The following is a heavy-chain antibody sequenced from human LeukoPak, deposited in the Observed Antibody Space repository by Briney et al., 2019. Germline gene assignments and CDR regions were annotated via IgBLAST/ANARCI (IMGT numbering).Heavy chain of an antibody. V-gene: IGHV1-24*01. CDR1: GYTLTELS. CDR3: ATGYSYGYGMDY. D-gene: IGHD5-18*01. CDR2: FDPEDGET. Sequence: RASVKVSCKVSGYTLTELSMHWVRQAPGKGLEWMGGFDPEDGETIYAQKFQGRVTMTEDTSTDTAYTELSSLRSEDTAVYYCATGYSYGYGMDYWGQGTLVTVSS. J-gene: IGHJ4*02.